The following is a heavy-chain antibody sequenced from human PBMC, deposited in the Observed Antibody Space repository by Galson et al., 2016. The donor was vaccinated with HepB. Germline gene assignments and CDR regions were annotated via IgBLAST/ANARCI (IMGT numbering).Heavy chain of an antibody. V-gene: IGHV3-23*01. CDR3: AKRHYYGSGSFDY. Sequence: SLRLSCAASGFTFSNYWMHWARQAPGKGLEWVSTVSYSGGSTYYADSVKGRFTISRDNSKNTLFLQMNSLRVEDTAIYYCAKRHYYGSGSFDYWGQGTLVTVSS. CDR2: VSYSGGST. CDR1: GFTFSNYW. J-gene: IGHJ4*02. D-gene: IGHD3-10*01.